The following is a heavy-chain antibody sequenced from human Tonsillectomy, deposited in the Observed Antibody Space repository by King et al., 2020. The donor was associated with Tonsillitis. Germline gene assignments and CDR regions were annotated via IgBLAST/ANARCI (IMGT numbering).Heavy chain of an antibody. CDR2: INTNSGNP. V-gene: IGHV7-4-1*02. Sequence: QLVQSGSELKKSGASVKVSCKTSGYTFNNYAMNWVRQAPGQGLEWLGWINTNSGNPTYAQGFKGRFVFSLDTSVSTAYVQISSLKTEDTAIYYCARAPQSAYDRSGYYVEHLGTTDYWGQGTLVTVSS. J-gene: IGHJ4*02. D-gene: IGHD3-22*01. CDR3: ARAPQSAYDRSGYYVEHLGTTDY. CDR1: GYTFNNYA.